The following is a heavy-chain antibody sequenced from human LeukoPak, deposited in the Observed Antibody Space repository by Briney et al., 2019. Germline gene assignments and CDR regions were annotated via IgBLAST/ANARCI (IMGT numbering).Heavy chain of an antibody. CDR3: ARRRGAARPRGNWFDP. V-gene: IGHV4-34*01. CDR2: INHSGST. J-gene: IGHJ5*02. Sequence: SETLSLTCAVYGGSFSGYYWSWIRQPPGKGLEWIGEINHSGSTNYNPSLKSRVTISVDTSKNQFSLNLSSVPASDTAVYYCARRRGAARPRGNWFDPWGQGTLVTVSS. CDR1: GGSFSGYY. D-gene: IGHD6-6*01.